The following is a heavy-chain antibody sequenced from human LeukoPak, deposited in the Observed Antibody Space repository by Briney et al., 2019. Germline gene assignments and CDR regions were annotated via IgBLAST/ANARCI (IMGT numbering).Heavy chain of an antibody. CDR1: GGSFSGYY. J-gene: IGHJ4*02. D-gene: IGHD6-6*01. V-gene: IGHV4-34*01. CDR3: ARGGQLGRRKLDY. Sequence: PSETLSLTCAVYGGSFSGYYWSWIRQPPGKGLEWIGEINHSGSTNYNPSLKGRVTISVDTSKNQFSLKLSSVTAADTAVYYCARGGQLGRRKLDYWGQGTLVTVSS. CDR2: INHSGST.